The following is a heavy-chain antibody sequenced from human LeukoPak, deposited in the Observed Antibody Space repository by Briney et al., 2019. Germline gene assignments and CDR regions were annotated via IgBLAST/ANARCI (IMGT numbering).Heavy chain of an antibody. J-gene: IGHJ4*02. Sequence: SQTLSLTCTVSGGSISSGDYYWSWIRQPPGKGLEWIGEINHSGSTNYNPSLKSRVTISVDTSKNQFSLKLSSVTAADTAVYCCARGLYYCDSRPFYYFDYWGQGTLATVSS. V-gene: IGHV4-30-4*01. CDR2: INHSGST. CDR1: GGSISSGDYY. D-gene: IGHD3-22*01. CDR3: ARGLYYCDSRPFYYFDY.